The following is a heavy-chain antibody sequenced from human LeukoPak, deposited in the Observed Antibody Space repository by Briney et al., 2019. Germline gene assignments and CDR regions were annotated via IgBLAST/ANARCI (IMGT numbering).Heavy chain of an antibody. J-gene: IGHJ6*03. Sequence: PSETLSLTCAVYGGSFSGYYWSWIRQPPGKGLEWIGEINHSGSTNYNPSLKSRVTISVDTSKNQFSLKLSSVTAADTAVYYCARAVGYCSSTSCYPYYYMDVWGKGTTVTVSS. V-gene: IGHV4-34*01. CDR2: INHSGST. D-gene: IGHD2-2*01. CDR3: ARAVGYCSSTSCYPYYYMDV. CDR1: GGSFSGYY.